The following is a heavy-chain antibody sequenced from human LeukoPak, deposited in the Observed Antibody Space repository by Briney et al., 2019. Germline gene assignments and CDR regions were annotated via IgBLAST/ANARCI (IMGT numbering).Heavy chain of an antibody. Sequence: KPSETPSLTCAVPGGSLSSSSYYWGWIRQPPGKGVEGVGSIYYSGSTYYNPSLKSRVTISVDTSKNQFSLKLSSVTAADTAVYYCARTHVDTAMVTLQLYNFDYWGQGTLVTVSS. CDR1: GGSLSSSSYY. CDR2: IYYSGST. J-gene: IGHJ4*02. CDR3: ARTHVDTAMVTLQLYNFDY. V-gene: IGHV4-39*01. D-gene: IGHD5-18*01.